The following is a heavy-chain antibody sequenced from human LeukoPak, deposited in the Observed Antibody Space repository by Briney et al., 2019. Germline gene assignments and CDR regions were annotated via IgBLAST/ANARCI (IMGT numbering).Heavy chain of an antibody. V-gene: IGHV3-74*01. CDR2: INTDGSST. Sequence: GRSLRLSCAPSGFIFSSYWIHSVRHSPGKRLALFSRINTDGSSTSYANSLKSRFTISRANAKNPLYLQMNSLSAEDTAVYYCARDFMYTVHCAGCWAQGTLVTVPS. J-gene: IGHJ4*02. CDR1: GFIFSSYW. CDR3: ARDFMYTVHCAGC. D-gene: IGHD2-21*01.